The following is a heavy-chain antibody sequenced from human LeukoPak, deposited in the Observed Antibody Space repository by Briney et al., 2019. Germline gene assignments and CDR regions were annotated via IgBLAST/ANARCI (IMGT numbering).Heavy chain of an antibody. J-gene: IGHJ5*02. V-gene: IGHV3-23*01. CDR1: GFTFSSYA. D-gene: IGHD2-21*02. Sequence: GGSLSLSCAASGFTFSSYAMSWVRQAPGKGLEWVSAISGSGGTTYYADSVKGRFTISRDNYKNKLFLQMNSLRAEDTALYYCAKGYCASFTCYSRFDPWGQGTLVTVSS. CDR2: ISGSGGTT. CDR3: AKGYCASFTCYSRFDP.